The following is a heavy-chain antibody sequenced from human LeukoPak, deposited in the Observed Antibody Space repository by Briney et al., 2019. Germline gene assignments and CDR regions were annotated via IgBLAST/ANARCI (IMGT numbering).Heavy chain of an antibody. CDR2: IYYSGST. J-gene: IGHJ6*02. CDR3: ARRGIAVAGTGYYYYGMDV. CDR1: GGSVSSGSYY. Sequence: KTSETLSLTCTVSGGSVSSGSYYWSRIRQLPGKGLEWIGYIYYSGSTNYNPSLKSRVTISVDTSKNQFSLKLRSVTAADTAVYYCARRGIAVAGTGYYYYGMDVWGQGTTVTVSS. V-gene: IGHV4-61*01. D-gene: IGHD6-19*01.